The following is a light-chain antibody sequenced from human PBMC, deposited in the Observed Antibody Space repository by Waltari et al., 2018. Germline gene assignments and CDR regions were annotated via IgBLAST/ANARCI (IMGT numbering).Light chain of an antibody. CDR2: DSS. CDR3: GTWDSSLSAGV. J-gene: IGLJ2*01. V-gene: IGLV1-51*01. CDR1: SPNIGNNY. Sequence: QSVLTQPPSVSAAPGQRVTISCSGSSPNIGNNYVSWYQQLPGTAPKLLIYDSSKRPSGIPDRFSASKSGTSATLGITGLQTGDEADYYCGTWDSSLSAGVFGGGTKLTVL.